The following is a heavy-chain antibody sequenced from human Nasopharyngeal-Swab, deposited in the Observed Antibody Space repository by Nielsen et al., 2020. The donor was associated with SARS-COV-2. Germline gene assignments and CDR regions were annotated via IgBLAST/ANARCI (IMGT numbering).Heavy chain of an antibody. V-gene: IGHV4-30-4*01. CDR2: IYYSGST. CDR1: GGSISSGDYY. CDR3: ARNIVATPDAFDI. D-gene: IGHD5-12*01. J-gene: IGHJ3*02. Sequence: SETLSLTCPVSGGSISSGDYYWIWIRQPPGKGLEWIGYIYYSGSTYYNPSLKSRVTISVDTSKNQFSLKLSSVTAADTAVYYCARNIVATPDAFDIWGQGTMVTVSS.